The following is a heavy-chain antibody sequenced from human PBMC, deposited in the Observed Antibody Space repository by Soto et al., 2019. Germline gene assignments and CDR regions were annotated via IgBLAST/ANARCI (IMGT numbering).Heavy chain of an antibody. Sequence: SLRVSCTASEFTFSSYAMHWVLHTPFELLEWVAVISYDGGSNKYYADSVKGRFTISRDNSRNTLYLQMNSLRAEDTAVYYCARVVATITDYYYGMDVWGQGTTVTVSS. CDR3: ARVVATITDYYYGMDV. J-gene: IGHJ6*02. CDR1: EFTFSSYA. D-gene: IGHD5-12*01. CDR2: ISYDGGSNK. V-gene: IGHV3-30-3*01.